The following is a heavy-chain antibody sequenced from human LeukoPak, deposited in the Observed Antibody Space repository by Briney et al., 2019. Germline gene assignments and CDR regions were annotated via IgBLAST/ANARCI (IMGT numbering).Heavy chain of an antibody. CDR3: ARVDRGSSWYRSWFDP. D-gene: IGHD6-13*01. CDR1: GFSFSNYA. J-gene: IGHJ5*02. V-gene: IGHV3-23*01. CDR2: ISGRGANT. Sequence: PGGSLRLSCAASGFSFSNYAMSWDRQAAGKGLEWVSAISGRGANTYYADSVKGRFTISRDNSKNTLYLQMNSLRAEDTAVYYCARVDRGSSWYRSWFDPWGQGTLVTVSS.